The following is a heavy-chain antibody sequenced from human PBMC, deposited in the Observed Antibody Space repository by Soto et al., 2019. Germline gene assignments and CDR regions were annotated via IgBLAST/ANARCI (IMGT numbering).Heavy chain of an antibody. CDR2: ISWNSGSI. Sequence: EVQLVESGGGLVQPGRSLRLSCAASGFTFDDYAMHWVRQAPGKGLEWVSGISWNSGSIGYADSVKGRLTISRDNAKNSLYLQMNSLRAEDTALYYCAKDRYSSRGGYFDYWGQGTLVTVSS. D-gene: IGHD6-13*01. CDR3: AKDRYSSRGGYFDY. CDR1: GFTFDDYA. V-gene: IGHV3-9*01. J-gene: IGHJ4*02.